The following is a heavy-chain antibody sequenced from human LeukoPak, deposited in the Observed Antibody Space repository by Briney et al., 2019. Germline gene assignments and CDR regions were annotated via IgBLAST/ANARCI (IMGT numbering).Heavy chain of an antibody. D-gene: IGHD3-22*01. J-gene: IGHJ4*02. Sequence: GSLRLSCAASGFTFSSYAMSWVRQAPGKGLEWVSAISGSGGSTYYADSVKGRFTISRDNSKNTLYLQMNSLRAEDTAVYFCAKDLSAIGSGYPYWGQGTLVTVSS. V-gene: IGHV3-23*01. CDR2: ISGSGGST. CDR3: AKDLSAIGSGYPY. CDR1: GFTFSSYA.